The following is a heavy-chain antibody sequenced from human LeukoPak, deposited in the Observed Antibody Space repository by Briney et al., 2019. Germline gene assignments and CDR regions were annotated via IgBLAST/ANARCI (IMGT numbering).Heavy chain of an antibody. CDR2: IYYSGNT. J-gene: IGHJ5*02. V-gene: IGHV4-59*01. D-gene: IGHD3-10*01. CDR3: ARTRRTHTMVRENNWFDP. Sequence: PSETLSFTCTVSGGSISSYYWSWIRQPPGKGLEWIGYIYYSGNTNYNPSLKSRVTISVDTSKNQFSLKLSSVTAADTAVYYCARTRRTHTMVRENNWFDPWGQGTLVTVSS. CDR1: GGSISSYY.